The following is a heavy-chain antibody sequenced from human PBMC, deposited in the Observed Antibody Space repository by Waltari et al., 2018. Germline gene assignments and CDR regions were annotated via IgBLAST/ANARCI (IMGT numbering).Heavy chain of an antibody. D-gene: IGHD3-9*01. CDR1: GRSISLGSYY. CDR2: IYISGSN. V-gene: IGHV4-61*09. J-gene: IGHJ6*02. CDR3: ARERGESLTGDFLGEDYGMDV. Sequence: VQLQESGPGLLKPSQTLSLTCTFSGRSISLGSYYWTWIRQPAGKGLEWIGYIYISGSNNCNPALKRRFTISGDTSKNKSSQKLSSVTAADTAVYYWARERGESLTGDFLGEDYGMDVWGQGTTVTVAS.